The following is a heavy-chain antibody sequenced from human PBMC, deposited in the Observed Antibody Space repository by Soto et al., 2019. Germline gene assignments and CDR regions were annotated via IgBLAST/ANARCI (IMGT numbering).Heavy chain of an antibody. CDR3: ARPLGRLHNYFDY. J-gene: IGHJ4*02. CDR1: GGTFSSYA. Sequence: SVKVSCKASGGTFSSYAISWVRQAPGQGLEWMGGIIPIFGTANYAQKFQGRVTITADESTSTAYMQLNSLRCEDTGVYYCARPLGRLHNYFDYWGQGTLVTVSS. V-gene: IGHV1-69*13. CDR2: IIPIFGTA. D-gene: IGHD5-18*01.